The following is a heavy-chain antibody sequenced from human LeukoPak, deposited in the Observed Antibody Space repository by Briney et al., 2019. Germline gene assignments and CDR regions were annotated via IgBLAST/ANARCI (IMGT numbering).Heavy chain of an antibody. J-gene: IGHJ6*02. CDR1: GFTFSSYW. D-gene: IGHD3-10*01. CDR3: ARVSERTVRGVYYYYYGMDV. Sequence: GGSLRLSCAASGFTFSSYWMHWVRQAPGKGLVWVSRINSDRSSTSYADSVKGRFTISRDNAKNTLYLQMNSLRAEDTAVYYCARVSERTVRGVYYYYYGMDVWGQGTTVTVSS. V-gene: IGHV3-74*01. CDR2: INSDRSST.